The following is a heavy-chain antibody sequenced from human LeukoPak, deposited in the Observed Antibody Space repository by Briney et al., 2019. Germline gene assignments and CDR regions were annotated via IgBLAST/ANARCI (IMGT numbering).Heavy chain of an antibody. CDR1: GYSFTSYW. V-gene: IGHV5-51*01. Sequence: GESLKISCKGSGYSFTSYWIGWVRQMPGKGLEWMGIIYPGDSDTRYSPSFQGQVTISADKSINTAYLQWSSLKASDTAIHYCARRYDSSAYYPYWGQGTLVTVSS. CDR3: ARRYDSSAYYPY. D-gene: IGHD3-22*01. J-gene: IGHJ4*02. CDR2: IYPGDSDT.